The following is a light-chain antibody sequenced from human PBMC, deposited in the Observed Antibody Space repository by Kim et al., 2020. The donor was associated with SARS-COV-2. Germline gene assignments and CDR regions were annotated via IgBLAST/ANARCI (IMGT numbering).Light chain of an antibody. V-gene: IGKV3-11*01. Sequence: SLSPGETATLSCRASQSVRSYLAWYQQKPGQAPRLLIYDASNRATGIPARFSGSGSGTDFTLTISSLEPEYFAVYYCQQRSNWPLTFGGETKVELK. J-gene: IGKJ4*01. CDR2: DAS. CDR3: QQRSNWPLT. CDR1: QSVRSY.